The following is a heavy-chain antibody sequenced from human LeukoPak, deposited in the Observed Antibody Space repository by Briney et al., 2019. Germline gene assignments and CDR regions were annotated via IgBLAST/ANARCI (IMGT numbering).Heavy chain of an antibody. CDR2: INTDGSTT. Sequence: GGSLRLSCAASGFTFNAHWMHWVRQTPEKGLVWLSRINTDGSTTNYADAVKGRFTISRDNAKDTLYLQMNSLRVEDTAVYYCARDLNWDQADYWGQGSLVTVSS. V-gene: IGHV3-74*01. CDR3: ARDLNWDQADY. D-gene: IGHD7-27*01. CDR1: GFTFNAHW. J-gene: IGHJ4*02.